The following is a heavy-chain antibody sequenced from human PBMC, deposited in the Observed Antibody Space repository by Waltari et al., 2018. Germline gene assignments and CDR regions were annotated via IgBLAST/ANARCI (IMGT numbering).Heavy chain of an antibody. V-gene: IGHV4-39*01. CDR1: GGSVSSSSYY. Sequence: QLQLQESGPGLVKPSETLSLTCTVYGGSVSSSSYYWGWVSQPPGKGLEWIGIVHYSGSAHNHPSLKGRITISVDTSKNQFSLKLSSVTAADTAMYYCASNLNWGSDKYYFDYWGQGTLVTVSS. J-gene: IGHJ4*02. D-gene: IGHD7-27*01. CDR3: ASNLNWGSDKYYFDY. CDR2: VHYSGSA.